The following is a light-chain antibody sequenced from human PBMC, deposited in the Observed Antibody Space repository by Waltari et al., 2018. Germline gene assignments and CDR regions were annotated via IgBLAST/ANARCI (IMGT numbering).Light chain of an antibody. CDR1: QSISSW. Sequence: DIQMTQSPSTLSASVGDRVTITCRASQSISSWLGWYQQRPGKAPKVLIYDASRLESGVPSRFSGSGSGTEFTLTISSLQPDDFATYYCQQYNSYSYTFGQGTKLEIK. J-gene: IGKJ2*01. CDR3: QQYNSYSYT. CDR2: DAS. V-gene: IGKV1-5*01.